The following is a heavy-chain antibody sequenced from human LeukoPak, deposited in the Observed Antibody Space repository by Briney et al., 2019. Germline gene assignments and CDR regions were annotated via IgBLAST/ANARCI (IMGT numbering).Heavy chain of an antibody. CDR2: IHHSGST. V-gene: IGHV4-38-2*01. Sequence: PSETLSLTCAVSGYSISRGYSWCWVRQPPGKGLECMGTIHHSGSTYYSPSLKSRLTISLDTSKNHFSLKLTSVTAADTAVYYCARFDYIWETHGMDAFDIWGQGTVVTVSS. CDR1: GYSISRGYS. J-gene: IGHJ3*02. CDR3: ARFDYIWETHGMDAFDI. D-gene: IGHD3-16*01.